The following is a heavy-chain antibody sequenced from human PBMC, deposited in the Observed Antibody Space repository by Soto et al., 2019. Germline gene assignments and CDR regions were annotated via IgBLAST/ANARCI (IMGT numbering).Heavy chain of an antibody. CDR1: GFTFSSYA. D-gene: IGHD2-2*01. Sequence: PGGSLRLSCAASGFTFSSYAMSWVRQAPGKGLEWVSAISGSGGSTYYADSVKGRFTISRDNSKNTLYLQMNSLRAEDTAVYYCAKNPDIVVVPAAKEPNWGQGTLVTVSS. J-gene: IGHJ4*02. CDR3: AKNPDIVVVPAAKEPN. V-gene: IGHV3-23*01. CDR2: ISGSGGST.